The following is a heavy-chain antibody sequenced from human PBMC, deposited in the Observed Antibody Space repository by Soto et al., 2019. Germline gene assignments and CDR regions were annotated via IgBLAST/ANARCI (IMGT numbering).Heavy chain of an antibody. CDR1: GYTLTSYY. D-gene: IGHD2-2*01. J-gene: IGHJ6*02. Sequence: QVQLVQSGAEVKKPGASVKVSCKASGYTLTSYYFHWVRQAPVQLPEWMGIINPSGGITNDAQKFQGRVTMTIDPSTSTVYMELSCLRSEDTAVYYCARGMSTTRYYYYYGMDVWGQGTTVTVSS. V-gene: IGHV1-46*01. CDR2: INPSGGIT. CDR3: ARGMSTTRYYYYYGMDV.